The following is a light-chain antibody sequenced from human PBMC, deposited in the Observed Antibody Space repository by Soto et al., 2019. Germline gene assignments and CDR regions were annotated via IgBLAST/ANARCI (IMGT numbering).Light chain of an antibody. CDR2: AAS. CDR1: QSISSY. Sequence: DIQMTQSPSSLSPSVGDRATITCRASQSISSYLHWYQQKPGKAPKLLVYAASSLQSGVPLRFSGSGSGTEFTLTISSRQPEDFATYYCQQSYNTPWTFGQGTKVEIK. V-gene: IGKV1-39*01. CDR3: QQSYNTPWT. J-gene: IGKJ1*01.